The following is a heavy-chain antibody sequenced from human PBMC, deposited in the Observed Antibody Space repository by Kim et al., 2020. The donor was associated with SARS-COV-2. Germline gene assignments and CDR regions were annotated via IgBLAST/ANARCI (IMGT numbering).Heavy chain of an antibody. V-gene: IGHV4-59*01. J-gene: IGHJ4*02. CDR1: GGSISSYY. Sequence: SETLSLTCTVSGGSISSYYWSWIRQPPGKGLEWIGYIYYSGSTNYNPSLKSRVTISVDTSKNQFSLKLSSVTAADTAVYYCARGCVGSWYSTPMRNYYFDYWGQGTLVTVSS. CDR3: ARGCVGSWYSTPMRNYYFDY. D-gene: IGHD6-13*01. CDR2: IYYSGST.